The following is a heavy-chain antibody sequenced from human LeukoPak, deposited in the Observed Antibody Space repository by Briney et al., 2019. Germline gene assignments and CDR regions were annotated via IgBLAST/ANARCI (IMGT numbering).Heavy chain of an antibody. CDR3: AKAFAFVGANFFDY. J-gene: IGHJ4*02. CDR2: IGDTT. CDR1: GFTFSSYA. V-gene: IGHV3-23*01. Sequence: GGSPRLSCAASGFTFSSYAMHWVRQAPGKGLEWVSAIGDTTYYADSVEGRFTISRDNSKNTLYLQMNSLRAEDAAIYYCAKAFAFVGANFFDYWGQGTLVTVSS. D-gene: IGHD1-26*01.